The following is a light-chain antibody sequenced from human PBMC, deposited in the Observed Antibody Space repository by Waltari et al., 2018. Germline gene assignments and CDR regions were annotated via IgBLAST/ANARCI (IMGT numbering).Light chain of an antibody. CDR1: QSISNW. J-gene: IGKJ1*01. V-gene: IGKV1-5*03. CDR3: QQYNYYWT. Sequence: DIQMTQSPSTLSASVGDRVTITCRASQSISNWLVWYQQKPWKAPKLLIYKASTLETGVPSSFSGSGSGTEFTLTISNLQPDDFATYYCQQYNYYWTFGQGTKVEI. CDR2: KAS.